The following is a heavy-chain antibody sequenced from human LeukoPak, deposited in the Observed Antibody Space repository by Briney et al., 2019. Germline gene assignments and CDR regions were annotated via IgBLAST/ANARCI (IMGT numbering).Heavy chain of an antibody. Sequence: GGSLRLSCAASGFTFSSYAMSWVRQAPGKGLEWVSAISGSGGSTYYADSVEGRFTISRDNSKNTLYLQMNSLRAEDTAVYYCAAQITMVRGAIGYYFDYWGQGTLVTVSS. CDR2: ISGSGGST. V-gene: IGHV3-23*01. CDR1: GFTFSSYA. D-gene: IGHD3-10*01. J-gene: IGHJ4*02. CDR3: AAQITMVRGAIGYYFDY.